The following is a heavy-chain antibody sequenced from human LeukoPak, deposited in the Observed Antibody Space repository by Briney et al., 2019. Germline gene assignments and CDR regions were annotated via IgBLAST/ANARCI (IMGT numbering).Heavy chain of an antibody. CDR3: AKFKFYDSNHNSWHAFDV. Sequence: PGGSLRLSCVASGFTFSNFPMNWVRQIPGKGLEWVAGISGSEGRTFYPDSVKGRFTISTDNSMNTLYLQMNSLRAEDPAVYYCAKFKFYDSNHNSWHAFDVWGQGTVVTVSS. CDR2: ISGSEGRT. J-gene: IGHJ3*01. D-gene: IGHD3-22*01. V-gene: IGHV3-23*01. CDR1: GFTFSNFP.